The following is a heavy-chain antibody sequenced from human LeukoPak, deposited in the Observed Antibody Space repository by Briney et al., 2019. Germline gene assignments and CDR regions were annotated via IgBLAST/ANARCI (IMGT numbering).Heavy chain of an antibody. D-gene: IGHD5-18*01. CDR2: IKQDGGEK. V-gene: IGHV3-7*01. CDR1: GFTFSSYW. J-gene: IGHJ4*02. Sequence: GGSLRLSCAASGFTFSSYWMTWVRQAPGKGLEWVANIKQDGGEKYYLDSVKGRFTISRDNAKNSLYLQMNSLRAEDAAVYFCARDYGYGLPDYWGQGTLVTVSS. CDR3: ARDYGYGLPDY.